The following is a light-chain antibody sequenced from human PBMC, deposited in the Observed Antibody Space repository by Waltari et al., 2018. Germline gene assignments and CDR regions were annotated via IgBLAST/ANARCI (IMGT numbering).Light chain of an antibody. CDR1: QSISSW. CDR3: QHYSSYPPT. Sequence: DIQMTQSPSTLSASVGDRVTITCRTSQSISSWLAWYQQKPGKDPKLLIYKASSLERDVPSRFSGSGSGTEFTLTLSSLQPDDFATFYCQHYSSYPPTFGGGTKVEIK. J-gene: IGKJ4*01. CDR2: KAS. V-gene: IGKV1-5*03.